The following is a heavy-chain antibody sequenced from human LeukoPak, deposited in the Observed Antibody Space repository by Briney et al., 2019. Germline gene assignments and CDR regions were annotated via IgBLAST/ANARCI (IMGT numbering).Heavy chain of an antibody. D-gene: IGHD5-12*01. Sequence: GGSLRLSCAASGFTFSSYAMSWVRQAPGKGLEWVSTIGGSGGSTYYADSVKGRFTISRDNSKNTLYLQMNSLRVDDTAVYFGAKGRGFSAYAWGQGTLVTVSS. J-gene: IGHJ4*02. CDR3: AKGRGFSAYA. V-gene: IGHV3-23*01. CDR1: GFTFSSYA. CDR2: IGGSGGST.